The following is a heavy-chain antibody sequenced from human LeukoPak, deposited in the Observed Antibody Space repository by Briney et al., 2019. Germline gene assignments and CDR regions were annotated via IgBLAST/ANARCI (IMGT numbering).Heavy chain of an antibody. V-gene: IGHV1-2*02. CDR1: GYTFTGYY. D-gene: IGHD5-18*01. Sequence: ASVKVSCKASGYTFTGYYMHWVRQAPGQGLEWMGWINPNSGGTNYAQKFQGRVTMTRDTSISTAYMELSRLRSDDTAAYYCASSVDTAMTSDVGFDIWGQGTMVTVSS. J-gene: IGHJ3*02. CDR2: INPNSGGT. CDR3: ASSVDTAMTSDVGFDI.